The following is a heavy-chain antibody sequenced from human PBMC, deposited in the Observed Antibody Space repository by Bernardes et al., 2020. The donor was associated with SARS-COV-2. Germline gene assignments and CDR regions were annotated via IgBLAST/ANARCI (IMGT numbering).Heavy chain of an antibody. CDR2: INHSGST. CDR1: GGSFSGYY. J-gene: IGHJ2*01. D-gene: IGHD6-19*01. CDR3: ARAGYSSGWYGSHWYFDL. V-gene: IGHV4-34*01. Sequence: SETLQLMCAVFGGSFSGYYWSWIRQPPGKGLEWIGEINHSGSTNYNPSLKSRVTISVDTSKNQFSLKLSSVTAADTAVYYCARAGYSSGWYGSHWYFDLWGRGTLVTVSS.